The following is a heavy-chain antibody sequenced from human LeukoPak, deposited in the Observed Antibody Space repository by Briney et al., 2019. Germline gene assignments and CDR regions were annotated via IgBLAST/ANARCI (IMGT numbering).Heavy chain of an antibody. V-gene: IGHV3-48*03. Sequence: GGSLRLSCAASGFTFSSYEMNWVRQAPGKGLEWVSYISSRASTIYYADSVKGRFTISRDNAKKSLYLQMNSLRAEDTAVYYCAVGSVGGNYFDSWGQGTLVTVSS. J-gene: IGHJ4*02. CDR1: GFTFSSYE. CDR2: ISSRASTI. CDR3: AVGSVGGNYFDS. D-gene: IGHD4-23*01.